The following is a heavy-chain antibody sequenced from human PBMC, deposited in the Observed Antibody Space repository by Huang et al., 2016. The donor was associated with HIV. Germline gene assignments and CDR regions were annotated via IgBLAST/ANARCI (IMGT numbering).Heavy chain of an antibody. J-gene: IGHJ4*02. CDR1: GYTFTSYG. V-gene: IGHV1-18*01. CDR3: ARDRGAVAGTSPGY. CDR2: ISAYNGHQ. Sequence: QVQLVQSGAEVKKPGASVKVSCKASGYTFTSYGISWVRQAPGQGLEWMGWISAYNGHQNYAQKLQGRGTMTTETATSTAYMELRSLGSDDTAVYYCARDRGAVAGTSPGYWGQGTLVTVSS. D-gene: IGHD6-19*01.